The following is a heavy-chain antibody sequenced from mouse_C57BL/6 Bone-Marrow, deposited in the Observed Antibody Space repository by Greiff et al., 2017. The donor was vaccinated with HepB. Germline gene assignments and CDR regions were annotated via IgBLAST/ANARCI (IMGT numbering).Heavy chain of an antibody. Sequence: EVQLVESGPGLVKPSQSLSLTCSVTGYSITSGYYWYWIRQVPGNKLEWMGYISYDGSNNYNPTLKNRTSITHDTSKNQFFLKLNSVTTEDTAAYYGARPGWDDLYFDVWGSGTTVTVSS. CDR1: GYSITSGYY. V-gene: IGHV3-6*01. CDR3: ARPGWDDLYFDV. CDR2: ISYDGSN. J-gene: IGHJ1*01. D-gene: IGHD2-3*01.